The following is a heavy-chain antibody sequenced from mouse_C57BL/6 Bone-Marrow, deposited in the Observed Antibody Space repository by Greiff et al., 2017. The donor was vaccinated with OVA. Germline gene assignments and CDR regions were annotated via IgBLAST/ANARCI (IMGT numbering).Heavy chain of an antibody. CDR1: GYSFTDYN. D-gene: IGHD1-1*01. CDR2: INPNYGTT. V-gene: IGHV1-39*01. Sequence: VHVKQSGPELVKPGASVQISCKASGYSFTDYNMNWVKQSNGKSLEWIGVINPNYGTTSYNQKFKGKATLTVDQSSSTAYMQLNSLTSEDSAVYYCAVYYGGSYRYFDVWGTGTTVTVSS. CDR3: AVYYGGSYRYFDV. J-gene: IGHJ1*03.